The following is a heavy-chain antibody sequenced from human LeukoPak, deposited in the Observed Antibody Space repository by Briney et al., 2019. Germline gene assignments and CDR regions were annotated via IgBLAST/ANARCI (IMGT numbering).Heavy chain of an antibody. CDR3: ARDYQVVVVAATLPLY. V-gene: IGHV1-18*01. Sequence: ASVKVSCKASGYTFTSYGISWVRQAPGQGLEWMGWISAYNGNTNYAQKLQGRVTMTTDTSTSTAYMELRSLRSDDTTVYYCARDYQVVVVAATLPLYGGQEPLVTVSS. CDR2: ISAYNGNT. D-gene: IGHD2-15*01. J-gene: IGHJ4*02. CDR1: GYTFTSYG.